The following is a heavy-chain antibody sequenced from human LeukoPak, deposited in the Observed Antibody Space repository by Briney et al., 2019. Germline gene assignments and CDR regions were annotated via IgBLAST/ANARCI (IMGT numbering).Heavy chain of an antibody. J-gene: IGHJ4*02. Sequence: SETLSLTCTVSGGSISSYYWSWIRQPPGKGLEWIGYIYYSGSTNYNPSLKSRVTISVDTSRNQFSLKLSSVTAADTAVYYCAKGSTGWYPHFDYWGQGTLVTVSS. CDR1: GGSISSYY. CDR2: IYYSGST. D-gene: IGHD6-19*01. CDR3: AKGSTGWYPHFDY. V-gene: IGHV4-59*08.